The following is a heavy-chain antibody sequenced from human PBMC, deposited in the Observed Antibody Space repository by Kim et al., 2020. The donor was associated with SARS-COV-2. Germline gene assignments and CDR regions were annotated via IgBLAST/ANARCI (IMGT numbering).Heavy chain of an antibody. V-gene: IGHV3-48*04. J-gene: IGHJ4*02. Sequence: YYADSVKGRFTISRDNAKNSLYLQMNSLRAEDTAVYYCASSGWYFSYFDYWGQGTLVTVSS. CDR3: ASSGWYFSYFDY. D-gene: IGHD6-19*01.